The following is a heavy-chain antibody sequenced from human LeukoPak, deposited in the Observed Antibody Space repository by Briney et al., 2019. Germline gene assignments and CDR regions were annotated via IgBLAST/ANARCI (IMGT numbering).Heavy chain of an antibody. CDR2: INPNSGGT. CDR1: GYTFTGYY. V-gene: IGHV1-2*02. CDR3: ASGVVVVAATWSLYYYGMDV. D-gene: IGHD2-15*01. J-gene: IGHJ6*02. Sequence: ASVKVSCKASGYTFTGYYMHWVRQAPGQGLEWMGWINPNSGGTNYAQKFQGRVTMTRDTSISTAYMELSRLRSDDTAVYYCASGVVVVAATWSLYYYGMDVWGQGTTVTVSS.